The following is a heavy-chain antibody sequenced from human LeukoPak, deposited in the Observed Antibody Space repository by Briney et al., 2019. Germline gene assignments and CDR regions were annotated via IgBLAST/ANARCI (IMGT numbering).Heavy chain of an antibody. J-gene: IGHJ4*02. CDR2: ISTNNGNT. V-gene: IGHV1-18*04. CDR3: ARDVSVGLGYNSDFDY. Sequence: GSVKVSCKASAYTFTSYGISWVRQAPGQGLEWMGWISTNNGNTNYAQRPQGRVTMTTDTSTSTAYMELRSLRSDDTTVYYCARDVSVGLGYNSDFDYCGQGSLVTV. D-gene: IGHD1-1*01. CDR1: AYTFTSYG.